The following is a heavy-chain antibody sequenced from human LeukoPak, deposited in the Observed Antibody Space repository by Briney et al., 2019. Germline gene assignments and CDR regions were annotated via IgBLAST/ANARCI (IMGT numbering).Heavy chain of an antibody. CDR2: IIPIFGTA. V-gene: IGHV1-69*13. CDR3: ARDYDSSGLLLY. CDR1: GGTFSSYA. J-gene: IGHJ4*02. Sequence: SVTVSCKASGGTFSSYAISWVRQAPGQGLEWMGGIIPIFGTANYAQKFQGRVTITADESTSTAYMELSSLRSEDTAVYYCARDYDSSGLLLYWGQGTLVTVSS. D-gene: IGHD3-22*01.